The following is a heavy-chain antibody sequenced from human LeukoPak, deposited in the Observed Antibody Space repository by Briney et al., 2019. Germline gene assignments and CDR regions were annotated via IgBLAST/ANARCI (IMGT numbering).Heavy chain of an antibody. J-gene: IGHJ6*03. CDR2: INPSGGST. CDR3: ASSSSYYYMDV. Sequence: ASVKVSCKASGYTFTSYYMHWVRQAPGQGLEWMGIINPSGGSTRYAQKFQGRVTMTRDMSTSTVYMELSSLRSEDTAVYYCASSSSYYYMDVWGKGTTVTVSS. CDR1: GYTFTSYY. D-gene: IGHD6-13*01. V-gene: IGHV1-46*01.